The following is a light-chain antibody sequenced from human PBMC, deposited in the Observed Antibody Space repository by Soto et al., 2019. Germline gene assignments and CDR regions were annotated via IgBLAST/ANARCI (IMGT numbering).Light chain of an antibody. CDR3: SSYTSKSSLI. J-gene: IGLJ2*01. V-gene: IGLV1-47*01. CDR1: SSNIGINF. Sequence: QSVLTQPPSASGTPGQRVTISCSGSSSNIGINFVYWYQQLPGTAPTLLIYRNNQRPSGISFRFSGSKSGNTASLTISGLQAEDEADYYCSSYTSKSSLIFGGGTKVTVL. CDR2: RNN.